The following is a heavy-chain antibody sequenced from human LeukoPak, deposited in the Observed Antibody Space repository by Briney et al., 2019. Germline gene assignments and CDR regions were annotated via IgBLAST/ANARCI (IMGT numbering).Heavy chain of an antibody. J-gene: IGHJ4*02. CDR3: ARGIAAAGTVTDQGYYFDY. V-gene: IGHV3-30-3*01. D-gene: IGHD6-13*01. Sequence: PGGSLRLSCAASGFTFSSYAMHWVRQAPGKGLEWVAVISYDGSNKYYADSVKGRFTISRDNSKNTLYLQMNSLRAEDTAVYYCARGIAAAGTVTDQGYYFDYWGQGTLVTVSS. CDR2: ISYDGSNK. CDR1: GFTFSSYA.